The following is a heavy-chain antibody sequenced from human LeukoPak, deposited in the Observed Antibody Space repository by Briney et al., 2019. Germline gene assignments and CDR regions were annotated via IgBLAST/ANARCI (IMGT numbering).Heavy chain of an antibody. Sequence: SETLSLTCTVSGGSISSYYWSWIRQPPGKGLEWIGYIYYSGSTNYNPSLKSRVTISVATSKNQFSLKLSSVTAADMAVYYCARAQVTTPLTFDYWGQGTLVTVSS. CDR1: GGSISSYY. D-gene: IGHD4-17*01. J-gene: IGHJ4*02. CDR3: ARAQVTTPLTFDY. V-gene: IGHV4-59*01. CDR2: IYYSGST.